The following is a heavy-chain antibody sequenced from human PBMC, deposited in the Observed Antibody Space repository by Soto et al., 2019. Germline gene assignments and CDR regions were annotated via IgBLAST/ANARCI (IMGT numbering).Heavy chain of an antibody. CDR3: ATDSHYYDSSGYLDY. CDR1: GFTFSSYG. V-gene: IGHV3-30*03. J-gene: IGHJ4*02. Sequence: QVQLVESGGGVVQPGRSLRLSCAASGFTFSSYGMHWVRQAPGKGLEWVAVISYDGSNKYYADSVKGRFTISRDNSKNTLYLQMKSLRAEDTAVYYCATDSHYYDSSGYLDYWGQGTLVTVSS. D-gene: IGHD3-22*01. CDR2: ISYDGSNK.